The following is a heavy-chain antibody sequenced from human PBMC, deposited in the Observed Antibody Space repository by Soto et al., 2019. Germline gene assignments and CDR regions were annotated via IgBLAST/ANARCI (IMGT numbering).Heavy chain of an antibody. D-gene: IGHD3-22*01. CDR3: ARGFYDSRGYSSPFDY. CDR1: GGSIRSPNFS. Sequence: SETLSLTCTVIGGSIRSPNFSWSWIRQHPGKGPEWIGNIYYNGTTTYSPSLESRLTISLDTSKNQFSLTLMSVTAADTAVYFCARGFYDSRGYSSPFDYWGQGIVVTVSS. J-gene: IGHJ4*02. CDR2: IYYNGTT. V-gene: IGHV4-31*03.